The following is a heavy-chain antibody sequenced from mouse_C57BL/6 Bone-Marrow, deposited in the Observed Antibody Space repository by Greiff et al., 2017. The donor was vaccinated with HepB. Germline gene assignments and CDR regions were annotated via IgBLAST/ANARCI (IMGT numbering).Heavy chain of an antibody. Sequence: QVQLQQSGAELARPGASVKMSCKASGYTFTSYTMHWVKQRPGQGLEWIGYINPSSGYTKYNQKFKDKATLTADKSSSTAYMQLSSLTSEDSAVYYYAIPWYYSNCFWYFDVWGTGTTVTVSS. CDR1: GYTFTSYT. V-gene: IGHV1-4*01. D-gene: IGHD2-5*01. CDR3: AIPWYYSNCFWYFDV. J-gene: IGHJ1*03. CDR2: INPSSGYT.